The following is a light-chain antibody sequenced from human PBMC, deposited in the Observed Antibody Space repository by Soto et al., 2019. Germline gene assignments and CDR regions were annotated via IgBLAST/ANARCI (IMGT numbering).Light chain of an antibody. J-gene: IGLJ1*01. Sequence: QSALTQPPSASGSPGQSVTISCTGTSSDVGGYNYVSWYQQHPGKAPRLVIFEVSNRPSGVSNRFSGSKSGNTASLTISGLQAEDEADYYCSSYTSSSTPYVFGTGTKVTVL. CDR3: SSYTSSSTPYV. CDR2: EVS. CDR1: SSDVGGYNY. V-gene: IGLV2-14*01.